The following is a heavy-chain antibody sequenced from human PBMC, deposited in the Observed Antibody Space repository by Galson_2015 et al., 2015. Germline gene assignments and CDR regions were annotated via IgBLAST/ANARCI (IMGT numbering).Heavy chain of an antibody. CDR1: GFTFSSYW. V-gene: IGHV3-74*01. Sequence: SLRLSCAASGFTFSSYWMHWVRQAPGKGLVWVSRINSDGSSTSYADSVKGRFTISRDNAKNTLYPQMNSLRAEDTAVYYCARGVGDYEDWYFDLWGRGTLVTVSS. CDR2: INSDGSST. CDR3: ARGVGDYEDWYFDL. D-gene: IGHD4-17*01. J-gene: IGHJ2*01.